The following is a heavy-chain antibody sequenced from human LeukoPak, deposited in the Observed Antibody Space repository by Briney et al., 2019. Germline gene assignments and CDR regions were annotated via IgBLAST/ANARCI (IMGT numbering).Heavy chain of an antibody. D-gene: IGHD3-10*01. Sequence: ASVKVSCKASGYTFTGYYMHWVRQAPGQGLEWMGWINPNSGGTNYAQKFQGRVTMTRDTSISTAYMELSRLRSDDTAVYYCARVGGSGSYCIGNWFDPWGQGTLVTVSS. J-gene: IGHJ5*02. CDR3: ARVGGSGSYCIGNWFDP. V-gene: IGHV1-2*02. CDR1: GYTFTGYY. CDR2: INPNSGGT.